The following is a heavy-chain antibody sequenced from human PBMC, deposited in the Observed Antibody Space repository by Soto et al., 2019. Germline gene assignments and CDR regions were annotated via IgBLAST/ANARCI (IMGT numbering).Heavy chain of an antibody. J-gene: IGHJ6*02. CDR3: AREGQPSYGSRSYYYYYYGMDV. CDR1: GGSISSSNW. CDR2: IYHSGST. V-gene: IGHV4-4*02. Sequence: PWETLSLTCAVSGGSISSSNWWSWVRQPPGKGLEWIGEIYHSGSTNYNPSLKSRVTISVDKSKNQFSLKLSSVTAADTAVYYCAREGQPSYGSRSYYYYYYGMDVWGQGTTVT. D-gene: IGHD3-10*01.